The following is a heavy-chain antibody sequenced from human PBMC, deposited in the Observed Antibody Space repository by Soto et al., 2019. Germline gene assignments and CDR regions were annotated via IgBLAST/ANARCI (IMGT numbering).Heavy chain of an antibody. Sequence: EVQLVESGGGLVQPGGSLRLSCAASGFTFSSYWMQWVRQAPGKGLVWVSRINSDGSSTSYAGSVKGRFTISRDNAKNTLYLQMNRMRAEEAAVYYCVRTSRVVGAASREDYWGQGTLVTVSS. J-gene: IGHJ4*02. CDR2: INSDGSST. D-gene: IGHD2-15*01. CDR1: GFTFSSYW. V-gene: IGHV3-74*01. CDR3: VRTSRVVGAASREDY.